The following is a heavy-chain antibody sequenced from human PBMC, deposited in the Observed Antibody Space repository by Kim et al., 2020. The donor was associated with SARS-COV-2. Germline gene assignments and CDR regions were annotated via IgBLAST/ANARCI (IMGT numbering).Heavy chain of an antibody. CDR1: GGSFSGYY. J-gene: IGHJ6*02. CDR3: ARGVRGTRIVVVITPYYYYGMDV. D-gene: IGHD3-22*01. CDR2: INHSGST. Sequence: SETLSLTCAVYGGSFSGYYWSWIRQPPGKGLEWIGEINHSGSTNYNPSLKSRVTISVDTSKNQFSLKLSSVTAADTAVYYCARGVRGTRIVVVITPYYYYGMDVWGQGTTVTVSS. V-gene: IGHV4-34*01.